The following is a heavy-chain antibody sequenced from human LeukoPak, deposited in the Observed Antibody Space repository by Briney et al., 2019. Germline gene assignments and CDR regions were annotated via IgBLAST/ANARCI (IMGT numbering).Heavy chain of an antibody. D-gene: IGHD2-21*02. CDR3: ARGGDMADLLDY. CDR1: GYTFTSYG. CDR2: IYPYNGET. V-gene: IGHV1-18*01. Sequence: ASVKVSCTASGYTFTSYGITWVRQAPGQGLEWMGWIYPYNGETNFAQMLQGRVAMTTDTSTSTAYMELRSLTSDNTAVYYCARGGDMADLLDYWGQGTLVTVSS. J-gene: IGHJ4*02.